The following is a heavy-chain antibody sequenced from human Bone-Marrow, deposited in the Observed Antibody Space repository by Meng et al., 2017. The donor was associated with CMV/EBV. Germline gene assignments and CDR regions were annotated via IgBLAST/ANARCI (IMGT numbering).Heavy chain of an antibody. CDR3: ARDCRYCSGGSCYCYYYGMDV. J-gene: IGHJ6*02. D-gene: IGHD2-15*01. CDR2: ISSSGSTR. CDR1: GFTFSDYY. V-gene: IGHV3-11*01. Sequence: GESLKISCAASGFTFSDYYMSWIRQAPGKGLEWVSYISSSGSTRYYADSVKGRFTISRDNAKNSLYLQMNSLRAEDTAVDYCARDCRYCSGGSCYCYYYGMDVWGQGTTVTVSS.